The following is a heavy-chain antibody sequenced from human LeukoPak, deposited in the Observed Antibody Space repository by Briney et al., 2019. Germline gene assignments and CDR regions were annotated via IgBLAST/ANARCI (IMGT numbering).Heavy chain of an antibody. CDR2: ISTYNGNT. CDR3: ARVYDNYMDV. Sequence: GASVKVSCKASGYTFTSYDISWVRQAPGQGLGWMGWISTYNGNTNYAQRLQGRVTMTTDTSTSTAYMELRSLTSDDTAAYYCARVYDNYMDVWGKGTTVTISS. CDR1: GYTFTSYD. J-gene: IGHJ6*03. V-gene: IGHV1-18*01.